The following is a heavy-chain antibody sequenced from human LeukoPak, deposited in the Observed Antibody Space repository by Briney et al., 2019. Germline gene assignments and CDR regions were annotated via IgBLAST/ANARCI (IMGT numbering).Heavy chain of an antibody. Sequence: GGSLRLSCAASGFTFSSYGMHWVRQAPGKGLEWVAVISYDGSNKFYADSVKGRFTISRNDSKNTLYLQMNSLRAEDTAVYYCAKDSYSNGGGGSFDPWGQGTLVTVSS. CDR1: GFTFSSYG. CDR2: ISYDGSNK. J-gene: IGHJ5*02. V-gene: IGHV3-30*18. D-gene: IGHD6-19*01. CDR3: AKDSYSNGGGGSFDP.